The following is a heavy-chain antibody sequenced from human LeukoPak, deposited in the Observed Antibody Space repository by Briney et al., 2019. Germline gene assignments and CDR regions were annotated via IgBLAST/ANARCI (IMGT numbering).Heavy chain of an antibody. CDR3: ARAFQSLGGLSLPDY. CDR2: IHPSTGNP. D-gene: IGHD3-16*02. J-gene: IGHJ4*02. CDR1: GYTFTNYA. V-gene: IGHV7-4-1*02. Sequence: ASVKVSCKTSGYTFTNYAINWVRQAPGQRLEWMGWIHPSTGNPTYAQGFTGRFVFSLDTSVSTTYLQISSLKAEDTAVYYCARAFQSLGGLSLPDYWGQGTLVTVSS.